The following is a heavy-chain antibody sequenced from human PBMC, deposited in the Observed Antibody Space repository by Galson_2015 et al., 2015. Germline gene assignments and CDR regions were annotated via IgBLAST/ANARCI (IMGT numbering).Heavy chain of an antibody. D-gene: IGHD3-22*01. Sequence: SLRLSCAASGFTFSSYSMNWVRQAPGKGLEWISYINSAGDNLYYADSVKGRFTISRDNAKNSLYLQMNSLRDDDTAVYYCARDRPGLTMVVVAPFDYWGQGTLVTVSS. CDR3: ARDRPGLTMVVVAPFDY. CDR2: INSAGDNL. CDR1: GFTFSSYS. J-gene: IGHJ4*02. V-gene: IGHV3-48*02.